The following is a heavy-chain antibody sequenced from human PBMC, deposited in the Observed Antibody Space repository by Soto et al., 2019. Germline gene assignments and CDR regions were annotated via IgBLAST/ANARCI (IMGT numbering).Heavy chain of an antibody. CDR1: GYTLTELS. CDR2: FDPEDGET. Sequence: QVQLVQSGAEVKKPGASVKVPCKVSGYTLTELSMHWVRQAPGKGLEWMGGFDPEDGETIYAQKFQGRVTMTEDTSTDTAYMELSSLRSEDTAVYYCATVRGYSYGPRTYFDYWGQGTLVTVSS. J-gene: IGHJ4*02. V-gene: IGHV1-24*01. CDR3: ATVRGYSYGPRTYFDY. D-gene: IGHD5-18*01.